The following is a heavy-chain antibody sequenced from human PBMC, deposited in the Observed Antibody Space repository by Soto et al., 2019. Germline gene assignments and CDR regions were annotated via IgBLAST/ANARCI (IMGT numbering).Heavy chain of an antibody. V-gene: IGHV1-8*01. J-gene: IGHJ6*02. CDR2: MNPNSGNT. Sequence: ASVKVSCKASGYTFTSYDINWVRQSTGQGLEWMGWMNPNSGNTGYAQKFQGRVTMTRNTSISTAYMELSSLRSEDTAVYYCARGGAVAGTYYYYYGMDVWGQGTTVTVSS. CDR1: GYTFTSYD. D-gene: IGHD6-19*01. CDR3: ARGGAVAGTYYYYYGMDV.